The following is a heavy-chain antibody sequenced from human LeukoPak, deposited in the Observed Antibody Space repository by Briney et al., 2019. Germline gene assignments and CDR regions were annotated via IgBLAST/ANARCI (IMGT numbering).Heavy chain of an antibody. CDR1: GGSISSLY. CDR2: IYYTGST. J-gene: IGHJ4*02. CDR3: ARHRAYSSSSPFDY. Sequence: SSETLSLTCSVSGGSISSLYWSWIRQPPGKGLEWIGYIYYTGSTNYNPSLKSRVTMFVDMSKNQFSLRLSSVTAADTAVYYCARHRAYSSSSPFDYWGQGTLVTISS. D-gene: IGHD6-6*01. V-gene: IGHV4-59*08.